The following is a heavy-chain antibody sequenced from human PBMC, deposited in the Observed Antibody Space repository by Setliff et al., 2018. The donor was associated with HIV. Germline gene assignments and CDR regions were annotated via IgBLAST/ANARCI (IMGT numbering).Heavy chain of an antibody. CDR3: ARDLSISNPYYDILTGPGVY. J-gene: IGHJ4*02. Sequence: AASVKVSCKASGYTFTSYHMYWVRQAPGQGLEWMGAINPSGGSTRYAQKFQGRVTMTRDTSTSTVYMELSSLRSEDTAVYYCARDLSISNPYYDILTGPGVYWGQGTLVTV. V-gene: IGHV1-46*01. CDR1: GYTFTSYH. CDR2: INPSGGST. D-gene: IGHD3-9*01.